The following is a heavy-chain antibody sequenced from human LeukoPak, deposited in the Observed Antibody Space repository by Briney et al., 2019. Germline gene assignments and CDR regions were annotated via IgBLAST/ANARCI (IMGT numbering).Heavy chain of an antibody. CDR1: GYNFSSNW. V-gene: IGHV5-51*01. CDR2: IYPDDSDS. D-gene: IGHD2-15*01. J-gene: IGHJ4*02. Sequence: GESLKISCKGSGYNFSSNWIGWVRQMPGKGLEWMGVIYPDDSDSRYSPSFQGQVTFSADKSISTAYLQWSSLKASDTAIYYCARHRGGYCSGDSCYLPGDYWGQGTLVTVSS. CDR3: ARHRGGYCSGDSCYLPGDY.